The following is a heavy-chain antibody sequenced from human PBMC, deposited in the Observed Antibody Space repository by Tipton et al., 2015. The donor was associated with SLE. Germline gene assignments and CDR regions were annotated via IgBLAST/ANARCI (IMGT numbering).Heavy chain of an antibody. CDR2: IYSGGST. Sequence: GSLRLSCAASGFTFSSYAMSWVRQAPGKGLEWVSVIYSGGSTYYADSVKGRFTISRDNSKNTLYLQMNSLRAEDTAVYYCAKVRGATITDYWGQGTLVTISS. D-gene: IGHD5-12*01. CDR1: GFTFSSYA. CDR3: AKVRGATITDY. J-gene: IGHJ4*02. V-gene: IGHV3-23*03.